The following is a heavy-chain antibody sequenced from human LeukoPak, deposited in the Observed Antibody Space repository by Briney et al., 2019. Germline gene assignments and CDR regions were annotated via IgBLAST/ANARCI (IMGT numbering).Heavy chain of an antibody. CDR2: IYYSGST. Sequence: SETLSLTCTVSGGSISSSSYYWGWIRQPPGKGLEWIGSIYYSGSTYYNPSLKSRVTISVDTSKNQFSLKLSSVTAADTAVYYCARSSSWRPYFDYWGQGTLVTVSS. D-gene: IGHD6-13*01. J-gene: IGHJ4*02. CDR1: GGSISSSSYY. CDR3: ARSSSWRPYFDY. V-gene: IGHV4-39*01.